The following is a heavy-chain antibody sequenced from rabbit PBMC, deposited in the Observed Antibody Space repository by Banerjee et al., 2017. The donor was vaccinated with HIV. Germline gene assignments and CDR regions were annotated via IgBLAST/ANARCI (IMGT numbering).Heavy chain of an antibody. Sequence: QSLEESGGDLVKPGASLTLTCTASGMDFSIAHWIYWVRQAPGKGLEWIGYIYIGGGNTDYASWVNGRFTISSDNTQNTVSLQMNSLTAADTATYFCARDRGDWGYYFTLWGPGTLVTVS. J-gene: IGHJ4*01. CDR2: IYIGGGNT. D-gene: IGHD4-1*01. V-gene: IGHV1S40*01. CDR1: GMDFSIAHW. CDR3: ARDRGDWGYYFTL.